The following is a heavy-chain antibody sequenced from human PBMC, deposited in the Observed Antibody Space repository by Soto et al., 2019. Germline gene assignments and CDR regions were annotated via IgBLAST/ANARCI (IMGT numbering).Heavy chain of an antibody. CDR2: ISGSGGST. D-gene: IGHD3-3*01. Sequence: PGGSLRLSCAASGFTFSSYAMSWVRQAPGKGLEWVSAISGSGGSTYYADSVKGRFTISRDNSKNTLYLQMNSLRAEDTAVYYCAKLNGYDFWSGSSNYFDYWGQGTLVTVSS. J-gene: IGHJ4*02. CDR3: AKLNGYDFWSGSSNYFDY. CDR1: GFTFSSYA. V-gene: IGHV3-23*01.